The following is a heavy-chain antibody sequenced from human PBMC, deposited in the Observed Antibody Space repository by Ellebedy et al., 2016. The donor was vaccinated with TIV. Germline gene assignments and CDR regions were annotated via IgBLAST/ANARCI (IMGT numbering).Heavy chain of an antibody. J-gene: IGHJ6*03. D-gene: IGHD1-26*01. V-gene: IGHV3-21*01. CDR3: ARDPYSGAYYSYYYYYMDV. CDR1: GFTFSSYN. Sequence: GGSLRLXXAASGFTFSSYNMNWVRQAPGKGLEWVSSITSSSSHIYYADSVRGRFTISRDNAKNSLYLQMNSLRAEDTAVYYCARDPYSGAYYSYYYYYMDVWGKGTTVIVSS. CDR2: ITSSSSHI.